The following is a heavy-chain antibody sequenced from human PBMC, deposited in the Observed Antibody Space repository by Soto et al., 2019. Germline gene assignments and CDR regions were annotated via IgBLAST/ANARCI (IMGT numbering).Heavy chain of an antibody. CDR3: ARDPAKWLLFPLGAGYSGMDV. CDR1: GFTFNSYG. J-gene: IGHJ6*02. D-gene: IGHD3-3*01. Sequence: GGSLRLSCAASGFTFNSYGMHWVRQAPGKGLEWVAVIWYDGSNKYYADSVKGRFTISRDNSKNTLYLQMNSMRAEDSAVYYCARDPAKWLLFPLGAGYSGMDVCGQGTTVAISS. V-gene: IGHV3-33*01. CDR2: IWYDGSNK.